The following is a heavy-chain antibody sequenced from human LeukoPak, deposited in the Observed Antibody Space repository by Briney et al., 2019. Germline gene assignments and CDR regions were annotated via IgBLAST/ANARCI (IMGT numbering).Heavy chain of an antibody. J-gene: IGHJ1*01. V-gene: IGHV3-66*01. CDR3: AKAIYSGSYYGLYFQH. CDR2: IYSGGST. Sequence: GGSLRLSCAASGFTVRSNYMSWVRQAPGKGLEWVSVIYSGGSTYYTDSVKGRFSISRDNSKNTLYLQMNSLRAEDTAVYYCAKAIYSGSYYGLYFQHWGQGTLVTVSS. D-gene: IGHD1-26*01. CDR1: GFTVRSNY.